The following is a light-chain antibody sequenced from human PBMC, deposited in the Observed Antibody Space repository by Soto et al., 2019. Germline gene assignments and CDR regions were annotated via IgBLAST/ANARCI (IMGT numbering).Light chain of an antibody. CDR2: AAS. CDR1: QGIAFY. Sequence: DVQMTQSPSSLSASVGDTVTITCRASQGIAFYLAWFQQRPGKAPNLLISAASNLQSGVPSRFSGSGSGTDFTLTISILQPEDVATYYRQKYYTAPFTFGPGTRVEVK. V-gene: IGKV1-27*01. CDR3: QKYYTAPFT. J-gene: IGKJ3*01.